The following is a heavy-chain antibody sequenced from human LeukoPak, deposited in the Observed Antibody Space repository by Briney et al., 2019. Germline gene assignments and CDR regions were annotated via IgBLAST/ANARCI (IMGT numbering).Heavy chain of an antibody. D-gene: IGHD6-19*01. CDR2: ISYDGSDK. Sequence: GRSLRLSCAASGFTFNHYALHWVRQAPGKGLEWVALISYDGSDKYYADSVKGRFTISRDNSKDTLYLQMISLRTEDTAVYYCARERFSSGWTDYWGQGTLVTVSS. CDR3: ARERFSSGWTDY. CDR1: GFTFNHYA. J-gene: IGHJ4*02. V-gene: IGHV3-30*04.